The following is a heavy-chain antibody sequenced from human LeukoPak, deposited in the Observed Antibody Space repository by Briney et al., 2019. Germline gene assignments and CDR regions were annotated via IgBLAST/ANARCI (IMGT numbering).Heavy chain of an antibody. CDR1: TFTLSPYT. CDR2: ISRGGDRI. V-gene: IGHV3-48*04. D-gene: IGHD2-2*01. CDR3: ARGNPIVVVSTTNTHPGSFAMDV. J-gene: IGHJ6*02. Sequence: GGSLRLSCVASTFTLSPYTMNWVRQAPGKGLEWVSYISRGGDRIHTADSVKGRFTISRDNAKNSLFLQMNNLRAEDTAVYYCARGNPIVVVSTTNTHPGSFAMDVWGQGTTVTVSS.